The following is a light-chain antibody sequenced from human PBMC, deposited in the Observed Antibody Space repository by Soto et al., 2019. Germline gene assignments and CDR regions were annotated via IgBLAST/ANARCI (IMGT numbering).Light chain of an antibody. CDR3: QQYGSAIT. Sequence: EVVLTQSPGTLSSSPGERATLSCRASQSVRSNYLAWYQQKPSQAPRLLIYGASTRATGIPDRFSGSGSGTDFTHTISRLEPEDFAVYYCQQYGSAITFGQGTRLEIK. CDR2: GAS. V-gene: IGKV3-20*01. CDR1: QSVRSNY. J-gene: IGKJ5*01.